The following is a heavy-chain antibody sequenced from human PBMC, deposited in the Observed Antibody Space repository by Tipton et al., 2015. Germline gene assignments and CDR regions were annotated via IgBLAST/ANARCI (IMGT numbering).Heavy chain of an antibody. CDR1: GDSVSSNTAA. CDR3: ARGYSGSYLPFDY. J-gene: IGHJ4*02. CDR2: TYYRSNWNN. D-gene: IGHD1-26*01. V-gene: IGHV6-1*01. Sequence: GLVKPSQTPSLTCAISGDSVSSNTAAWHWIRQSPSRGLEWLGRTYYRSNWNNDYAVSVKSRITITPDTSKNQFTLHLNSVTPEDTAVYYCARGYSGSYLPFDYWGQGTLVTVSS.